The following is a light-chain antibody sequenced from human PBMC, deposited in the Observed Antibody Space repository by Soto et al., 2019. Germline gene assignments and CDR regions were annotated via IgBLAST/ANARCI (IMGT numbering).Light chain of an antibody. CDR3: QQLNSYPLT. CDR2: AAS. J-gene: IGKJ3*01. V-gene: IGKV1-9*01. Sequence: IQLTQSPSSLSASVGDRVTITCRASQGISSYLAWYQQKPGKAPNLLIYAASTLQSGVPSRFSGSGSGTDFTLTISSLQPEDSASYYCQQLNSYPLTFGPGTKVDIK. CDR1: QGISSY.